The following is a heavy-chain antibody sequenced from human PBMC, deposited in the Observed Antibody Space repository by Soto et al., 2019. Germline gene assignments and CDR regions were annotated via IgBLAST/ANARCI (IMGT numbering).Heavy chain of an antibody. CDR1: GDSVSSNSAA. CDR3: SREGRRTALPTYYYYYGMDV. CDR2: TYYRSKWYN. D-gene: IGHD1-26*01. V-gene: IGHV6-1*01. J-gene: IGHJ6*02. Sequence: PSQTLSLTCAISGDSVSSNSAAWNWIRQSPSRGLEWLGRTYYRSKWYNDYAVSVKSRITINPDTSKKQFSLQMKSVTPEDTDVYYCSREGRRTALPTYYYYYGMDVWGQGTTVTVSS.